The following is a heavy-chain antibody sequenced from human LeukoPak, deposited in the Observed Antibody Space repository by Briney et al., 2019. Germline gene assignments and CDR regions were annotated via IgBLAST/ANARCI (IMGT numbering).Heavy chain of an antibody. CDR3: ARVLGSRSQYYFDY. J-gene: IGHJ4*02. V-gene: IGHV1-18*04. CDR1: GYTFTSYG. CDR2: ISAYNGNT. D-gene: IGHD7-27*01. Sequence: GASVKVPCKASGYTFTSYGISWVRQAPGQGLEWMGWISAYNGNTNYAQKLQGRVTMTTDTSTSTAYMELRSLRSDDTAVYYCARVLGSRSQYYFDYWGQGTLVTVSS.